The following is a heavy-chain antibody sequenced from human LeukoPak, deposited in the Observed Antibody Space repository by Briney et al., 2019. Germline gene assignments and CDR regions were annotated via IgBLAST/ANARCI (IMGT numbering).Heavy chain of an antibody. D-gene: IGHD6-13*01. CDR1: GASISSYY. V-gene: IGHV4-59*08. J-gene: IGHJ2*01. CDR3: ARKHSSSWPYWYFDV. CDR2: ISYSGNT. Sequence: SETLSLTCTVSGASISSYYWSWLRQPPGKGLEWIGYISYSGNTNYNPSLKSRVTISLDTSKNQFSLNLTSVTAADTSVYYCARKHSSSWPYWYFDVWGRGTLVTVSS.